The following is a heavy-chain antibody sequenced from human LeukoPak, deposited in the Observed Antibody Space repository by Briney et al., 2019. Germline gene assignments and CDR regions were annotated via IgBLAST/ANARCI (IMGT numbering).Heavy chain of an antibody. Sequence: GGSLILSCAASGFTFSSYAMSWVRQAPGKGLEWVSTISGSGGSTYYADSVKGRFTISRDNSKNTLYLQMNSLRAEDTAVFYCAKATTISAAGSHFVYWGQGTPVTVSS. D-gene: IGHD6-13*01. V-gene: IGHV3-23*01. J-gene: IGHJ4*02. CDR1: GFTFSSYA. CDR2: ISGSGGST. CDR3: AKATTISAAGSHFVY.